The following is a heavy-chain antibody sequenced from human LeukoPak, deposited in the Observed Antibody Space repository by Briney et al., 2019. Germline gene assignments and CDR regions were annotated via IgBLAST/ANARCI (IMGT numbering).Heavy chain of an antibody. Sequence: GGSLRLSCAASGFTFSNYWMSWVRQAPGKGLEWVANIKQDGSEKYYVDSVKGRFTISRDNAKKSLYLQMNSLRAEDTAAYYCARDREWFDPWGQGTLVTVSS. CDR1: GFTFSNYW. J-gene: IGHJ5*02. V-gene: IGHV3-7*01. CDR3: ARDREWFDP. CDR2: IKQDGSEK.